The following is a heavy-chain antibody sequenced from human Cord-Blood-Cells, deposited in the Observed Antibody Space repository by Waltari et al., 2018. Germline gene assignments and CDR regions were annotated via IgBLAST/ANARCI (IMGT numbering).Heavy chain of an antibody. D-gene: IGHD6-6*01. J-gene: IGHJ3*02. CDR1: GYTFTGYY. CDR2: INPNSCGT. V-gene: IGHV1-2*02. CDR3: ARVRSDVIAARPRNAFDI. Sequence: QVQLLQSGAEVKKPGASEKVSCKASGYTFTGYYMHWVRQSPGQGLEWMGWINPNSCGTNYAQKFQGRVTMTRDTSISTAYMELSRLRSDDTAVYYCARVRSDVIAARPRNAFDIWGQGTMVTVSS.